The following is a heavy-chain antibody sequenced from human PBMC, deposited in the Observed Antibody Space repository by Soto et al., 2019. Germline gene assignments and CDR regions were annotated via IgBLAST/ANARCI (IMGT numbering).Heavy chain of an antibody. CDR3: ARQMFRDWFDP. Sequence: SETLSLTCAVSGGSFRDRFWTWIRQTPGKGLEWIGEVNRNGTTNYNPSLKSRVTLSVDTAKNQFSLKMSSVTAADTALYYCARQMFRDWFDPWGQGTLVTVSS. V-gene: IGHV4-34*01. CDR1: GGSFRDRF. J-gene: IGHJ5*02. D-gene: IGHD3-10*02. CDR2: VNRNGTT.